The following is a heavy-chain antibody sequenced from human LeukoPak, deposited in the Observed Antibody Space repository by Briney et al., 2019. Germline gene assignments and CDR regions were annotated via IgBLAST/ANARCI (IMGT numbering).Heavy chain of an antibody. Sequence: GGSLRLSCAASGFTFSSYAMGWVRQAPGKGLEWVSAITASGGNTYYADSVKGRFTLSRDNSKNTLYLQVNSLRAEDTAVYYCAKGNGYSYGRYYFDYWGQGTLVTVSS. J-gene: IGHJ4*02. CDR2: ITASGGNT. D-gene: IGHD5-18*01. CDR1: GFTFSSYA. V-gene: IGHV3-23*01. CDR3: AKGNGYSYGRYYFDY.